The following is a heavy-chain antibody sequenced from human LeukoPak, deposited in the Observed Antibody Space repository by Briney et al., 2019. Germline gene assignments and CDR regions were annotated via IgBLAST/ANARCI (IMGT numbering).Heavy chain of an antibody. J-gene: IGHJ4*02. Sequence: GGSLRLSCAASGFTFSSHGMHWVRQAPGKGLEWVAVIWYDGSYKYYADSVKGRFTISRDNSNSTLYLQINSLRAEDTAVYYCARDKSTSCYYFDYWGQGTLVTVSS. CDR1: GFTFSSHG. CDR3: ARDKSTSCYYFDY. CDR2: IWYDGSYK. V-gene: IGHV3-33*01. D-gene: IGHD2-2*01.